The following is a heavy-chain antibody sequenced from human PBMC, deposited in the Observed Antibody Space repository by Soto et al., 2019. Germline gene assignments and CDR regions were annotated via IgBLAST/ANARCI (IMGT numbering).Heavy chain of an antibody. V-gene: IGHV3-7*05. CDR2: IKQDGSEK. CDR3: AKARCTTSNCYVPDY. Sequence: PGGSLRLSCAASGFTFSSYWMTWVRQPPGKGLEWLANIKQDGSEKYYVDSVKGRFTTSRDNARNSLYLQMISLRAEDTAVYYCAKARCTTSNCYVPDYWGQGTLVTAS. J-gene: IGHJ4*02. CDR1: GFTFSSYW. D-gene: IGHD2-8*01.